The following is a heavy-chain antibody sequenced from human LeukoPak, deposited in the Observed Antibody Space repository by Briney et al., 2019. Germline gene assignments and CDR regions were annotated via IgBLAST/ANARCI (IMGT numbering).Heavy chain of an antibody. D-gene: IGHD1-20*01. J-gene: IGHJ4*02. CDR1: GFTVINNY. CDR2: IDTGVNT. Sequence: PGGSLRLSCAASGFTVINNYMSWVRQAPGKGLEWVSLIDTGVNTYYADSVKGRFTISRDSSKNTLYLQMNSLRVEDSAMYYCARDLNLWGQGTLVTVSS. CDR3: ARDLNL. V-gene: IGHV3-53*01.